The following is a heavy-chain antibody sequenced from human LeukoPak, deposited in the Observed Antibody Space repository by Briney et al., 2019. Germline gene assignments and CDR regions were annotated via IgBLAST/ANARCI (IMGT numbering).Heavy chain of an antibody. J-gene: IGHJ4*02. Sequence: GASVKVSCKASGYTFTSYGISWVRQAPGQGLEWMGWISAYNGNTNYAQKLQGRVTMTTDTSTSTAYMELRSLRSDDTAVYYCAIQKDYDSSGYYSFDYWGQGTLVTVSS. CDR3: AIQKDYDSSGYYSFDY. V-gene: IGHV1-18*01. CDR2: ISAYNGNT. D-gene: IGHD3-22*01. CDR1: GYTFTSYG.